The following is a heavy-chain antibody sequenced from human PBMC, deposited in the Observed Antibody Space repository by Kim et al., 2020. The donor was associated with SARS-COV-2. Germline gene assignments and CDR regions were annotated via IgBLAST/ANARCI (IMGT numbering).Heavy chain of an antibody. CDR3: ARDSPGVAGTDY. CDR1: GYTFTGYY. Sequence: ASVKVSCKASGYTFTGYYMHWVRQAPGQGLEWMGWINPKSGGTNYAQKFQGRVTMTRDTSISTVYMEVSRLRSDDTAVYYCARDSPGVAGTDYWGQGTLVTVSS. V-gene: IGHV1-2*02. J-gene: IGHJ4*02. CDR2: INPKSGGT. D-gene: IGHD6-19*01.